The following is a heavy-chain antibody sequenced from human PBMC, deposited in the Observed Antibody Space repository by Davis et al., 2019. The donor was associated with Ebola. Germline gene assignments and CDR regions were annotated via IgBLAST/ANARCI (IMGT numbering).Heavy chain of an antibody. CDR3: ARCPPIDSSGLDY. CDR2: ISSSSYYI. Sequence: PGGSLRLSCAASGFTFSSYSMNWVRQAPGKGLEWVSSISSSSYYIYYADSLKGRFTISRDNAKNSLYLQMNSLRAEDTAVYYCARCPPIDSSGLDYWGQGTLVTVSS. CDR1: GFTFSSYS. D-gene: IGHD3-22*01. J-gene: IGHJ4*02. V-gene: IGHV3-21*01.